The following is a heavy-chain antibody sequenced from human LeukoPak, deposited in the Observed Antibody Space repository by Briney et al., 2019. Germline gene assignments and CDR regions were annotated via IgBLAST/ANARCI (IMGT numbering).Heavy chain of an antibody. CDR1: GFTFSSYA. D-gene: IGHD6-13*01. J-gene: IGHJ4*02. Sequence: GESLKISCAASGFTFSSYAMSWVRQAPGKGLEWVSAISGSGGSTYYADSVKGRFTISRDNSKNTLYLQMSSLRAEDTAVYYCAKGVGSSWYASWGQGTLVTVSS. CDR2: ISGSGGST. CDR3: AKGVGSSWYAS. V-gene: IGHV3-23*01.